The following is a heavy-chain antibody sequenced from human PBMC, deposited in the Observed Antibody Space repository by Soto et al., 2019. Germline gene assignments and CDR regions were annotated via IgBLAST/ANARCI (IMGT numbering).Heavy chain of an antibody. J-gene: IGHJ4*02. V-gene: IGHV5-51*01. Sequence: GESLKISCKGSGYSFTSYWIGWVRQMPGKGLEWMGIIYPGDSDTRYSPSFQGQVTISADKSISTAYLQWSSLKASDTAMYYCARRTPDPTLDDYSLFDYWGQGTLVTVSS. CDR1: GYSFTSYW. D-gene: IGHD4-4*01. CDR2: IYPGDSDT. CDR3: ARRTPDPTLDDYSLFDY.